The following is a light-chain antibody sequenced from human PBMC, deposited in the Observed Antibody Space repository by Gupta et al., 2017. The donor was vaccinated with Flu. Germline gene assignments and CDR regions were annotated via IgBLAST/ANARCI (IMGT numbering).Light chain of an antibody. CDR3: NSYSTSSNPYI. J-gene: IGLJ1*01. CDR1: TSDIGGYNY. Sequence: SALTQPAPVSGSPGPSITILCTGTTSDIGGYNYVSWYQQHPGKAPKLMMSEVSHRPLGVSTRFSGSKSGNTASLTISRLQAEDEADYYCNSYSTSSNPYIFGTGTKLTVL. CDR2: EVS. V-gene: IGLV2-14*01.